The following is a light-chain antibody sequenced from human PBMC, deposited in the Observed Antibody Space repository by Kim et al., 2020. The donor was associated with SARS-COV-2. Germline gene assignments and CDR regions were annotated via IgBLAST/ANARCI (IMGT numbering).Light chain of an antibody. Sequence: SLSPEPTTIITFSGDKFNERAISWHQHNPDPSLVLVICQNDKRPSRIPERSSASSAGNTASLTISGTQAMDAADHFCPAWDVNTCVFGGGTQLTVL. CDR3: PAWDVNTCV. CDR2: QND. V-gene: IGLV3-1*01. J-gene: IGLJ3*02. CDR1: KFNERA.